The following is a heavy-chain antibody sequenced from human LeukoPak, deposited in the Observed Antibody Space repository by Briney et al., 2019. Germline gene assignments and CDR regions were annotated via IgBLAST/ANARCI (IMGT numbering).Heavy chain of an antibody. J-gene: IGHJ4*02. D-gene: IGHD4-11*01. CDR3: ARSPTVTPSPFDY. CDR1: GFTFSSYS. Sequence: PGGSLRLSCAASGFTFSSYSMNWVRQAPGKGLECVSSISSSSSYIYYADSVKGRFTISRDNAKNSLYLQMNSLRAEDTAVYYCARSPTVTPSPFDYWGQGTLVTVSS. CDR2: ISSSSSYI. V-gene: IGHV3-21*01.